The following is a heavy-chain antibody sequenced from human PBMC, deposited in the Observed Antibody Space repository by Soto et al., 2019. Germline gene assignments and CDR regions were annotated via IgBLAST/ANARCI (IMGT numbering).Heavy chain of an antibody. Sequence: QVQLVQSGAEVKKPGASVKVSCKASGYTFTSYGISWVRQAPGQGLEWMGWISAYNGNTNYAQKLQGRVTMTTDTSTSTAYRELRSLRSDDTAVYYCARDKSKAVAGNWFDPWGQGTLVTVSS. CDR2: ISAYNGNT. J-gene: IGHJ5*02. CDR1: GYTFTSYG. V-gene: IGHV1-18*01. D-gene: IGHD6-19*01. CDR3: ARDKSKAVAGNWFDP.